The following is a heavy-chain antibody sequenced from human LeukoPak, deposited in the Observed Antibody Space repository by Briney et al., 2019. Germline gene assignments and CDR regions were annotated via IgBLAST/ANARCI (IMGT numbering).Heavy chain of an antibody. J-gene: IGHJ6*04. Sequence: PGGSLRLSCAASGFTFSSWWMSWVRQAPGKGLEWVAHINQDGSERDYVDSVKGRFTISRDNAKNSLYVQMNSLRAEDTAVYYCARGQYGLDVWGKGTTVTVSS. CDR3: ARGQYGLDV. CDR1: GFTFSSWW. CDR2: INQDGSER. V-gene: IGHV3-7*03.